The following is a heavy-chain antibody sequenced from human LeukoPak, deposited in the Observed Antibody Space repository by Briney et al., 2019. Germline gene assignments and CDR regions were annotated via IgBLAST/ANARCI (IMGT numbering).Heavy chain of an antibody. D-gene: IGHD3-22*01. J-gene: IGHJ4*02. CDR3: ARPVENYYDSSGYYFDY. CDR2: TNPNSGGT. CDR1: GYTFTGYY. Sequence: KPGASVKVSCKASGYTFTGYYMHWVRQAPGQGLEWMGWTNPNSGGTNYAQKFQGRVTMTRDTSISTAYMELSRLRSDDTAVYYCARPVENYYDSSGYYFDYWGQGTLVTVSS. V-gene: IGHV1-2*02.